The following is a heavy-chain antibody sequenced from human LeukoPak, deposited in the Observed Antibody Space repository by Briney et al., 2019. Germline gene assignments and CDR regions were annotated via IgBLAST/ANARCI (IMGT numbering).Heavy chain of an antibody. CDR3: ASHYGSGSFYAPFDY. V-gene: IGHV4-59*01. CDR1: GGSFSGYY. J-gene: IGHJ4*02. D-gene: IGHD3-10*01. CDR2: IYYSGST. Sequence: SETLSLTCAVYGGSFSGYYWSWIRQPPGQGLEWIGYIYYSGSTNYNPSLKGRVTISLDTSKNQFSLKLHSVTAADTAVYYCASHYGSGSFYAPFDYWGQGTLVTVSS.